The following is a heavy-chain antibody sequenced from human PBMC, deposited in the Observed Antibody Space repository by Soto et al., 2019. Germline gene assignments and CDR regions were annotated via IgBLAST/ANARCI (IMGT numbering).Heavy chain of an antibody. J-gene: IGHJ1*01. CDR2: VFSSGIA. D-gene: IGHD4-17*01. CDR3: ARVMTNYGDSEYFQP. Sequence: PSETLSLTCTVSGDSISNYYWSWIRQPPGKGLEWIGHVFSSGIANYNPSLKSRVTISVDTSKNQFSLKLISVTAADMSLYYCARVMTNYGDSEYFQPWGQGTLVTVSS. CDR1: GDSISNYY. V-gene: IGHV4-59*01.